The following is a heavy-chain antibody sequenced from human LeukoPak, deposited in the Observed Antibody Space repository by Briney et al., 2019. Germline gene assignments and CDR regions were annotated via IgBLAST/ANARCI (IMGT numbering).Heavy chain of an antibody. CDR2: ISSSSSTI. CDR3: ARDIYGSGSYVYYYYGMDV. D-gene: IGHD3-10*01. CDR1: GFTFSGYA. Sequence: GGSLRLSCAASGFTFSGYAMSWVRQAPGKGLEWVSYISSSSSTIYYADSVKGRFTIFRDNAKNSLYLQMNSLRDEDTAVYYCARDIYGSGSYVYYYYGMDVWGQGTTVTVSS. J-gene: IGHJ6*02. V-gene: IGHV3-48*02.